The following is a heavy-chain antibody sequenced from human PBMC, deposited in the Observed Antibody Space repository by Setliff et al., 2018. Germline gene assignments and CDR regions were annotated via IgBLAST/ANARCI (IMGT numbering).Heavy chain of an antibody. V-gene: IGHV4-4*07. CDR3: ARVSTVTTWPYYYYMDV. Sequence: SETLSLTCTVSGGSINSYYWSWIRQPAGKGLEWIGRIYTSGSTNYNPSLKSRVTMSVDTSKNQFSLKPSSVTAADTAVYYCARVSTVTTWPYYYYMDVWGKGTTVTVSS. CDR2: IYTSGST. CDR1: GGSINSYY. D-gene: IGHD4-4*01. J-gene: IGHJ6*03.